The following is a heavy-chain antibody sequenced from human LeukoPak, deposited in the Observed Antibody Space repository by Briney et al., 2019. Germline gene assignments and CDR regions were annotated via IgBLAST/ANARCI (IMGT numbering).Heavy chain of an antibody. J-gene: IGHJ5*02. V-gene: IGHV1-2*02. CDR2: INPNSGDT. CDR3: ARDRTSGYNWFDP. Sequence: VASVKVSCKASGYTFTGYYMHWVRQAPGQGHEWMGWINPNSGDTNYAQKFQGRVTMTRDTSISTAYMELSRLTSDDTAMYYCARDRTSGYNWFDPWGQGTLVTVS. D-gene: IGHD3-22*01. CDR1: GYTFTGYY.